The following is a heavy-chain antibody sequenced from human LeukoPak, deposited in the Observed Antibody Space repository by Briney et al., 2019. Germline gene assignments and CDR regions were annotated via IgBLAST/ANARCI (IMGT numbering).Heavy chain of an antibody. V-gene: IGHV4-34*01. CDR2: INHSGST. CDR3: ARGHERIDAFDI. Sequence: ETLSLTCAVYGGSFSGYYWSWIRQPPGKGLEWIGEINHSGSTNYNPSLKSRVTISVDTSKNQFSLKLSSVTAADTAVYYCARGHERIDAFDIWGQGTMVTVSS. D-gene: IGHD2/OR15-2a*01. J-gene: IGHJ3*02. CDR1: GGSFSGYY.